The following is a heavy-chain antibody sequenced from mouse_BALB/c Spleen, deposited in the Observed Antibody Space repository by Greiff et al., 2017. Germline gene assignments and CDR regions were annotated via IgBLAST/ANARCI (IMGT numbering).Heavy chain of an antibody. J-gene: IGHJ1*01. CDR3: ARGDYGSSYDWYFDV. Sequence: ESGPGLVKPSQSLSLTCSVTGYSITSGYYWNWIRQFPGNKLEWMGYISYDGSNNYNPSLKNRISITRDTSKNQFFLKLNSVTTEDTATYYCARGDYGSSYDWYFDVWGAGTTVTVSS. V-gene: IGHV3-6*02. CDR1: GYSITSGYY. CDR2: ISYDGSN. D-gene: IGHD1-1*01.